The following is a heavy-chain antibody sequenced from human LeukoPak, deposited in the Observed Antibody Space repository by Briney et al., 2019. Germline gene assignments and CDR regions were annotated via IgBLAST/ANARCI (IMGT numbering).Heavy chain of an antibody. V-gene: IGHV3-7*05. J-gene: IGHJ4*02. CDR2: INQDGSEN. D-gene: IGHD6-13*01. Sequence: GLSLRLSCAASGFTFSSYWMTWVRQAPGKGLEWVAKINQDGSENYFVDSVKGRFTISRDNAKNSLYLQMNSLGAEATAVYYCARRGTSNSWGHFDWGGQGTLVAVS. CDR1: GFTFSSYW. CDR3: ARRGTSNSWGHFDW.